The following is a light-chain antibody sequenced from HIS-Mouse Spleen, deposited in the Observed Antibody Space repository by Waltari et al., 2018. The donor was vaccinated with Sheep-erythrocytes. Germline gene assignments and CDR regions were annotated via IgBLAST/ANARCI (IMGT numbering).Light chain of an antibody. Sequence: SYELTQPPSVSVSPGQTASITCSGGKLGDKYACWYQQKPGHSPVLVIYQDSKRPSGIPGRFSGSNSGNKATLTISGTQAMDEADYYCQAWDSSTVVFGGGTKLTVL. J-gene: IGLJ2*01. CDR2: QDS. CDR1: KLGDKY. V-gene: IGLV3-1*01. CDR3: QAWDSSTVV.